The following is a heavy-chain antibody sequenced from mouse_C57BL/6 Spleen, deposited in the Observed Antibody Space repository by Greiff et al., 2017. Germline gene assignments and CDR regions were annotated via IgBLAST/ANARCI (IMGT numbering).Heavy chain of an antibody. J-gene: IGHJ4*01. CDR1: GYAFTTYL. Sequence: VPGVESGAELVRPGTSVKVSCKASGYAFTTYLIEWVKQRPGQGLEWIGVITPGSGGTTYNEQFKGKATLTADKSSSTAYMQLSRLTSEDSAVYFCARSATAMDYWGQGTSVTVSS. V-gene: IGHV1-54*01. D-gene: IGHD1-1*01. CDR3: ARSATAMDY. CDR2: ITPGSGGT.